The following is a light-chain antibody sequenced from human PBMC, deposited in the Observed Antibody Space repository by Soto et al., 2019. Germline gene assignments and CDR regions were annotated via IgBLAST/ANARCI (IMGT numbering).Light chain of an antibody. J-gene: IGKJ2*01. CDR1: QYISNY. Sequence: DIQMTQSPSSLSASVGDRVTITCRASQYISNYLNWYRRKPGEAPKLLIFAASTLHSGVASRFSGSGSGTDFTLTISSLQPDDFATYYCQQYYTMYTFGRGTKLEIK. V-gene: IGKV1-39*01. CDR3: QQYYTMYT. CDR2: AAS.